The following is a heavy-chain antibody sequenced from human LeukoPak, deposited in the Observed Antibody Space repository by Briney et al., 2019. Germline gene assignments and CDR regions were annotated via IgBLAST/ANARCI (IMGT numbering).Heavy chain of an antibody. D-gene: IGHD3-22*01. Sequence: GESLRISCKGSGYRFNSYWINWVRQMHGRGLEWMGTIDPSGSYTKYSPSFQGHVTISADKSISTAYLQWSSLKASDTAMYHCARPLSSGYYGGGFDIWGQGTMVTVSS. CDR3: ARPLSSGYYGGGFDI. V-gene: IGHV5-10-1*01. CDR1: GYRFNSYW. CDR2: IDPSGSYT. J-gene: IGHJ3*02.